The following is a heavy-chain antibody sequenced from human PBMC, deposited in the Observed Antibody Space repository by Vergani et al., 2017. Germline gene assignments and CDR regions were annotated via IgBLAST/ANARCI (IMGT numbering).Heavy chain of an antibody. CDR2: IKSKTDGGTT. CDR3: TTDPRYCGDGSCXWLRDHHYYGMDV. V-gene: IGHV3-15*01. D-gene: IGHD2-21*01. CDR1: GFTLSNAW. Sequence: EVQLVESGGGLVKPGGSLRLSCAASGFTLSNAWMSWVRQAPGKGLEWLGRIKSKTDGGTTDYAAPVKGRFTISRDDSKNTLFLQMNGLKTEDIGVYYCTTDPRYCGDGSCXWLRDHHYYGMDVWGQGTTVTVSS. J-gene: IGHJ6*02.